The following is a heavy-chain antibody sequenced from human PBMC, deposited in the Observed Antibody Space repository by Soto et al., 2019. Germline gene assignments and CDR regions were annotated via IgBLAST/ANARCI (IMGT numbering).Heavy chain of an antibody. J-gene: IGHJ6*02. CDR2: IIPIFGTA. CDR1: GGTFSTYT. Sequence: QVQLVQSGAEVKKPGSSVKVSCKASGGTFSTYTVTWVRQAPGQGLEWMGGIIPIFGTANYAQKFQGRVTITADESTSTVYMELSSLRFEATAVYYCATRDYDYYGMDVWGQGTTVTVSS. CDR3: ATRDYDYYGMDV. V-gene: IGHV1-69*12.